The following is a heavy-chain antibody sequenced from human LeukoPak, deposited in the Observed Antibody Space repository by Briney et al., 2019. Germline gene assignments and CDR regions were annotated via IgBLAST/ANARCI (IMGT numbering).Heavy chain of an antibody. CDR2: TRNKANSYTT. D-gene: IGHD5-24*01. J-gene: IGHJ4*02. Sequence: PGGSLRLSCAASGFTFSDHYMDWVRQVPGKGLEWVGRTRNKANSYTTEYAASVKGRFTISRDDSKNSLYLQMNSLKTEDTAVYYCARGDGYNYMDPYYFDYWGQGTLVTVSS. CDR3: ARGDGYNYMDPYYFDY. V-gene: IGHV3-72*01. CDR1: GFTFSDHY.